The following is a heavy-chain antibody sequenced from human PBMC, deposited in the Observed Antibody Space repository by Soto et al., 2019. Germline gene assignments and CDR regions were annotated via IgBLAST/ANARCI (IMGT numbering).Heavy chain of an antibody. Sequence: QVQLQESGPGLVQPSGTLSLTCAVSSGSITSSNWWSWVRQPPGRGLEWIGEVYHSGSTSYHPSLKNRVTMSVDKSKNQFSLKLSSVTAADTAVYYCARAVAGIPDLDSWGQGILVTVSS. V-gene: IGHV4-4*02. J-gene: IGHJ4*02. CDR3: ARAVAGIPDLDS. CDR2: VYHSGST. CDR1: SGSITSSNW. D-gene: IGHD6-19*01.